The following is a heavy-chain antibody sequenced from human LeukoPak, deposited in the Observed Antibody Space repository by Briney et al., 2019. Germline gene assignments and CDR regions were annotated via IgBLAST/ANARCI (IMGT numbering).Heavy chain of an antibody. D-gene: IGHD4-17*01. CDR1: GFTFSSYA. J-gene: IGHJ3*01. V-gene: IGHV3-23*01. CDR2: IRGSGDYT. CDR3: ARDPNGDYIGAFDF. Sequence: GGSLRLSCAASGFTFSSYAMMWVRQAPGKGLEWVSAIRGSGDYTQYADSVRGRFTIFRDNSKNTLYLEMNTLRAEDTAVYFCARDPNGDYIGAFDFWGRGTMVTVS.